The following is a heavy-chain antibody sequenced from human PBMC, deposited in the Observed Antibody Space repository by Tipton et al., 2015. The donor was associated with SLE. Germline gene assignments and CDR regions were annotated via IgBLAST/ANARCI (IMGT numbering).Heavy chain of an antibody. CDR3: ARHATEVTGGDY. D-gene: IGHD2-8*02. V-gene: IGHV5-51*01. J-gene: IGHJ4*02. CDR1: GYTFTNYW. Sequence: QLVQSGAEVKTPGESLKISCKGAGYTFTNYWIGWVRQMPGKGLEWMGIIYPGDSDTRYSPSFQGQVTISVDKSISTAYPQWSSLQASDTAMYYCARHATEVTGGDYWGQGTLVTVSS. CDR2: IYPGDSDT.